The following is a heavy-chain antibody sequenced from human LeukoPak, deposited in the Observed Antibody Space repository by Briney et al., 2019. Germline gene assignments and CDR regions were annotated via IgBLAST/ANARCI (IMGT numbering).Heavy chain of an antibody. D-gene: IGHD3-10*01. CDR1: GFTFSSYA. V-gene: IGHV3-11*03. CDR2: ISSSSSYT. Sequence: GGSLRLSCAASGFTFSSYAMSWVRQAPGKGLEWVSYISSSSSYTNYADSVKGRFTISRDNAKNSLYLQMNSLRAEDTAVYYCYGSGSTLYYYGMDVWGQGTTVTVSS. J-gene: IGHJ6*02. CDR3: YGSGSTLYYYGMDV.